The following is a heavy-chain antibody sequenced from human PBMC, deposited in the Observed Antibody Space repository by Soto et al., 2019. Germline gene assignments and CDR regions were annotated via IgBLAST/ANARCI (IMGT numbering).Heavy chain of an antibody. CDR2: IRNKADRHTT. Sequence: AVGSLRLSCAASGFTFSDHCMDWVRQAPGKGLEWVGRIRNKADRHTTEYAASVKGRFTISRDDSKSSLYLQMNSLNTDDTAVYYCTRTSRGGFFDYWGEGSKVTVSS. CDR3: TRTSRGGFFDY. V-gene: IGHV3-72*01. J-gene: IGHJ4*02. D-gene: IGHD3-10*01. CDR1: GFTFSDHC.